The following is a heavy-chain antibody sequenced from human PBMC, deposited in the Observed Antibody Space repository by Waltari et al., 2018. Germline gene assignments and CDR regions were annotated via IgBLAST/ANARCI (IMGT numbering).Heavy chain of an antibody. CDR2: IYYSGST. D-gene: IGHD3-10*01. J-gene: IGHJ3*02. Sequence: WGWIRQPPGKGLEWIGSIYYSGSTYYNPSLKSRVTISVDTSKNQFSLKLSSVTAADTAVYYCASYGVDAFDIWGQGTMVTVSS. V-gene: IGHV4-39*07. CDR3: ASYGVDAFDI.